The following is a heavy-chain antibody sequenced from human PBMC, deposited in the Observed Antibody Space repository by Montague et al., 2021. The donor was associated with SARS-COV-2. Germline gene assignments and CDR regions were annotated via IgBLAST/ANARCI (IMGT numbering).Heavy chain of an antibody. CDR3: AMRSGALDAFDI. CDR1: GGSIRTSSYY. D-gene: IGHD4-17*01. Sequence: SETLSLTCTVSGGSIRTSSYYWGWIRQPPGKGLDWIVGIYYSGSTYYNPSLKSRVTISVDTSKNQFSLKLSSVTAADTAVYYCAMRSGALDAFDIWGQGTMVTVSS. CDR2: IYYSGST. J-gene: IGHJ3*02. V-gene: IGHV4-39*01.